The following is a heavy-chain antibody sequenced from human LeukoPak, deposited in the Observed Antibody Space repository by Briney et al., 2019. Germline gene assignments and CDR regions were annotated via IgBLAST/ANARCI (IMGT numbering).Heavy chain of an antibody. CDR1: GFTFSSYG. V-gene: IGHV3-30*03. CDR3: ARVSMAARQGEFDY. J-gene: IGHJ4*02. Sequence: GGSLRLSCAASGFTFSSYGMHWVRQAPGKGLEWVAVISYDGSNKYYAESVKGRFTISRDNSKNTLYLQMNSLRAEDTAVYYCARVSMAARQGEFDYWGQGTLVTVSS. D-gene: IGHD6-6*01. CDR2: ISYDGSNK.